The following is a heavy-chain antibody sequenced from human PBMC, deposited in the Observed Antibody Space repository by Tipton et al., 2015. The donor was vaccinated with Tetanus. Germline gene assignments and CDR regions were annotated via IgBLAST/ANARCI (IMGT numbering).Heavy chain of an antibody. CDR1: GGSISTGGYS. Sequence: TLSLTCTVSGGSISTGGYSWNWIRQHPGKGLEWIGYIYDSGNTLYSPSLKSRATMSIDASKTHFSLKLTSVTAADTAVYYCARNHPPRGYPYGGFHSWGQGTLVTVPS. V-gene: IGHV4-31*03. J-gene: IGHJ4*02. D-gene: IGHD5-12*01. CDR2: IYDSGNT. CDR3: ARNHPPRGYPYGGFHS.